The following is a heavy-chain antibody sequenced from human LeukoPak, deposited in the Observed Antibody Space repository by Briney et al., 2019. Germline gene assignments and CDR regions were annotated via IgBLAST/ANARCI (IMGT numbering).Heavy chain of an antibody. Sequence: SGGSLRLSCAASGFTFSSYGMHWVRQAPGKGLEWVAFIRYDGSNKYYADSVKGRFTISRDNSKNTLYLQMNSLRAEDTAVYYCAKDYCSSTRCYNNYFDYWGQGTLVTVSS. D-gene: IGHD2-2*02. CDR2: IRYDGSNK. CDR1: GFTFSSYG. V-gene: IGHV3-30*02. CDR3: AKDYCSSTRCYNNYFDY. J-gene: IGHJ4*02.